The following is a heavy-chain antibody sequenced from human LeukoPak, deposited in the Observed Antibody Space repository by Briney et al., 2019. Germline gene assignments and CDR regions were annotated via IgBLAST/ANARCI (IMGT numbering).Heavy chain of an antibody. D-gene: IGHD3-22*01. V-gene: IGHV1-2*02. CDR1: GYTFTGYY. CDR3: ARGSAAGLNYYDSSGYHSAY. Sequence: ASVKVSCKASGYTFTGYYMHWVRQAPGQGLEWMGWINPNSGGTNYAQKFQGRVTVTRDTSISTAYMELSRLRSDDTAVYYCARGSAAGLNYYDSSGYHSAYWGQGTLVTVSS. CDR2: INPNSGGT. J-gene: IGHJ4*02.